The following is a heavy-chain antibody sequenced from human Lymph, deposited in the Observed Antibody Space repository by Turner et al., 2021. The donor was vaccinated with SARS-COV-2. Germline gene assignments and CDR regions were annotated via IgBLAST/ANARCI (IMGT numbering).Heavy chain of an antibody. CDR2: IYSGGST. Sequence: EVQLVESGGGLVQPGGSLRLSCAASCLTVSSNNMNLVRQSPGKGRDLVSFIYSGGSTFYADAVNGRFTISRHNAKNTLYLQMNSLRAEDTAVYYCARYLDTAGGMYVWGQGTTVTVSS. J-gene: IGHJ6*02. CDR3: ARYLDTAGGMYV. CDR1: CLTVSSNN. D-gene: IGHD5-18*01. V-gene: IGHV3-53*04.